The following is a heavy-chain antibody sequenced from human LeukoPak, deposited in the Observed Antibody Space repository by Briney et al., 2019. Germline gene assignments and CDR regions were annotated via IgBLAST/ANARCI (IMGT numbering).Heavy chain of an antibody. Sequence: GESLKISCKGSGYSFTSYWIGWVRQMPGKGLEWMGIIYHYDSDTRYSPSFQGQVTISADKSISTAYLQWSSLKASDTAMYYCARRPRLTATTYFDYWGQGTLVTVSS. CDR1: GYSFTSYW. D-gene: IGHD4-17*01. J-gene: IGHJ4*02. CDR2: IYHYDSDT. V-gene: IGHV5-51*01. CDR3: ARRPRLTATTYFDY.